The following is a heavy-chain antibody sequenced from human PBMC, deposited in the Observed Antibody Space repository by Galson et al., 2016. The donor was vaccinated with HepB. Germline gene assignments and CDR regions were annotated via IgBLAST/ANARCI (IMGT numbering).Heavy chain of an antibody. CDR1: GYSFTNYA. D-gene: IGHD3-9*01. J-gene: IGHJ4*02. CDR2: INTNIGHP. Sequence: VKVSCKASGYSFTNYAMNWVRQAPGQGLEWMGWINTNIGHPTYAQGFTGRFVFSLDTSVSTAYLQISNLKAEDTGVYYCTRGKSGRFLDWLSDYWGQGTLVTVSS. V-gene: IGHV7-4-1*02. CDR3: TRGKSGRFLDWLSDY.